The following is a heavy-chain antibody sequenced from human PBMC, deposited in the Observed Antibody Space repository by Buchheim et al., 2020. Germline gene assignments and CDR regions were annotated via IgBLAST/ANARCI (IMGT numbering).Heavy chain of an antibody. Sequence: QLQLVESGGGVVQPGRSLRLSCAASGFNFRNYGMHWVRQAPGKGLEWVAAILYDGTNKYYADSVKGRFTISRDNSKNTLFLQMNSLRAEDTAVYYCAKEDLSYTGSYRDYWGQGAL. V-gene: IGHV3-30*18. CDR2: ILYDGTNK. CDR3: AKEDLSYTGSYRDY. J-gene: IGHJ4*02. CDR1: GFNFRNYG. D-gene: IGHD1-26*01.